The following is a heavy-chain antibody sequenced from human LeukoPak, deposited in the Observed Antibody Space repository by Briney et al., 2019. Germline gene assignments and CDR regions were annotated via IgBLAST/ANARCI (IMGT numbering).Heavy chain of an antibody. V-gene: IGHV4-34*01. CDR3: ARGYSYGPTWY. D-gene: IGHD5-18*01. J-gene: IGHJ4*02. Sequence: SETLSLTCTVSGGSISSYYWSWIRQPPGKGLEWIGEINHSGSTNYNPSLKSRVTISVDTSKNQFSLKLSSVTAADTAVYYCARGYSYGPTWYWGQGTLVTVSS. CDR2: INHSGST. CDR1: GGSISSYY.